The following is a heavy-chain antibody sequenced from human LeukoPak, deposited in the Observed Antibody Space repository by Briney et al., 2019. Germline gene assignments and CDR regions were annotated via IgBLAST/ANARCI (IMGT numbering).Heavy chain of an antibody. CDR3: ATELSGSYSFDY. CDR1: GFTFSDYY. J-gene: IGHJ4*02. D-gene: IGHD1-26*01. V-gene: IGHV3-11*06. Sequence: NPGGSLRLSCAASGFTFSDYYMSWIRQAPGKGLEWVSYISSSSSYTNYADSVKGRFTISRDNAKNSLYLQMNSLRAEDTAVYYGATELSGSYSFDYWGQGTLVTVSS. CDR2: ISSSSSYT.